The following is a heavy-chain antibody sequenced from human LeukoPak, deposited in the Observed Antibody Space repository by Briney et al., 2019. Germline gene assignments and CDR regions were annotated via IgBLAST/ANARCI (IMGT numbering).Heavy chain of an antibody. CDR1: GFTFSSYG. Sequence: GGSLRLSCAASGFTFSSYGMHWVRQAPGKGLEWVAVISYDGSNKYYADSVKGRFTISRDNSKNTLYLQMNSLRAGDTAVYYCAKEPGSGWYYFDYWGQGALVTVSS. D-gene: IGHD6-13*01. J-gene: IGHJ4*02. CDR2: ISYDGSNK. CDR3: AKEPGSGWYYFDY. V-gene: IGHV3-30*18.